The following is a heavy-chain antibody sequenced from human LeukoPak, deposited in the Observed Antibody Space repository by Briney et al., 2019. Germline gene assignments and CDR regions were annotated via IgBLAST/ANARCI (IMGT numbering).Heavy chain of an antibody. D-gene: IGHD2-2*01. V-gene: IGHV3-7*01. CDR1: RFTLSTYW. Sequence: PGGSLRLSCAASRFTLSTYWMSWVRQAPGKGLEWVAHIKQDGSQEYYVDSVKGRFTISRDSAKNSLYLQMNSLRAEDTAVYYCARRLTQYDCFDPWGQGILVTVSS. CDR3: ARRLTQYDCFDP. CDR2: IKQDGSQE. J-gene: IGHJ5*02.